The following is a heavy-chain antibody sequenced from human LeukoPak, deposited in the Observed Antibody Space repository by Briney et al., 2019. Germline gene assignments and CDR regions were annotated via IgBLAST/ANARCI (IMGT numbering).Heavy chain of an antibody. CDR3: ARGNRKTYSGSYWTEFDH. D-gene: IGHD1-26*01. CDR2: IHYSGST. V-gene: IGHV4-59*01. Sequence: PSETLSLTCTVSGGSISSYYWSWIRQPAGKGLEWLGYIHYSGSTNYNPSLKSRLSISVDTSKNQFSLKLSSVTAEDTAVYYCARGNRKTYSGSYWTEFDHWGQGTLLPVSS. J-gene: IGHJ4*02. CDR1: GGSISSYY.